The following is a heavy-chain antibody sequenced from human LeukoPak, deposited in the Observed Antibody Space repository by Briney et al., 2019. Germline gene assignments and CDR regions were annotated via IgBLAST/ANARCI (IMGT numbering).Heavy chain of an antibody. V-gene: IGHV4-59*01. J-gene: IGHJ4*02. Sequence: SETLSLTCTVSGGSISSYYWIWIRQPPGKGLEWIGYIYYSGSTNYNPSLKSRVTISVDTSKNQFSLKLSSVTAADTAVYYCAREGDSGSYFDYWGQGTLVTVSS. D-gene: IGHD1-26*01. CDR2: IYYSGST. CDR1: GGSISSYY. CDR3: AREGDSGSYFDY.